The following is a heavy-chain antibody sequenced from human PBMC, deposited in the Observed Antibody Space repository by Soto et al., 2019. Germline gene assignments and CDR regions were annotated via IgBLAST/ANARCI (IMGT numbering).Heavy chain of an antibody. V-gene: IGHV4-61*01. Sequence: QVQLQESGPGLVKPSETLSLICTVSGGSVSGDKNYWSWIRQSPGKGLEWIGYISYSGATNYNPSLKSRLTISDDRSKSQCALKLSSVTASDTALYYCATSPRFAFDFWGQGTTVIVSS. CDR1: GGSVSGDKNY. D-gene: IGHD3-16*01. J-gene: IGHJ3*01. CDR3: ATSPRFAFDF. CDR2: ISYSGAT.